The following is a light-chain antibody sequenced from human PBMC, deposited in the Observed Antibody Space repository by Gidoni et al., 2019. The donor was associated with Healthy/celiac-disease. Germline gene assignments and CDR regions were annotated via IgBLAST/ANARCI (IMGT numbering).Light chain of an antibody. CDR2: AAS. Sequence: DIKMTQSPSSLSASVGDRVTITCRASQSISSYLNWYQQKPGKAPKLLIDAASSLQSGVPSRFSGSGSGTDFTLTISSLQPEDFATYDCQQSYSTPLTFGGGTKVEIK. CDR1: QSISSY. J-gene: IGKJ4*01. V-gene: IGKV1-39*01. CDR3: QQSYSTPLT.